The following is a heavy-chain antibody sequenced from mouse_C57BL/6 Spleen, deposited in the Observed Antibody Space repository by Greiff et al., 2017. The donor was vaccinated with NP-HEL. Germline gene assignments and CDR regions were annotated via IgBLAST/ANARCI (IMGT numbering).Heavy chain of an antibody. CDR1: GFTFSSYG. Sequence: EVKLMESGGDLVKPGGSLTLSCAASGFTFSSYGMSWVRQTPDKRLEWVATISSGGSYTYYPDSVKGRFTISIDNSKNTLYLQISSLKSEDTAMYYCASHSITTVVDHNYFDYWGQGTTLTVSS. V-gene: IGHV5-6*01. D-gene: IGHD1-1*01. CDR2: ISSGGSYT. CDR3: ASHSITTVVDHNYFDY. J-gene: IGHJ2*01.